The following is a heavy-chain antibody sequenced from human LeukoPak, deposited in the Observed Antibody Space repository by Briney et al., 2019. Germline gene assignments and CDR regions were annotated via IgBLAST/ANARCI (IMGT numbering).Heavy chain of an antibody. V-gene: IGHV4-59*08. D-gene: IGHD2-15*01. CDR1: GGSISSYY. CDR2: IYYSGTT. J-gene: IGHJ4*02. Sequence: SETLSPTCTVSGGSISSYYWSWIRQPPGKGLEWIAYIYYSGTTNYNPSLKSRVTISLDTSKNQFSLKLSSVTAADTAVYYCARQGYCSGASCFSQGGIDYWGQGTLVTVSS. CDR3: ARQGYCSGASCFSQGGIDY.